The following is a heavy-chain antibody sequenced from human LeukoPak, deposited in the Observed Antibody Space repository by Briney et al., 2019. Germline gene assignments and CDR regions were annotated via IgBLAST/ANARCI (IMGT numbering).Heavy chain of an antibody. CDR1: GFTFSSYA. Sequence: QAGGSLRLSCAASGFTFSSYAMHWVRQAPGKGLEWVAVIWYDGSNKYYADSVKGRFTISRDNSKNTLYLQMNSLRAEDTAVYYCAREPPRDLSGAFDIWGQGTMVTVSS. D-gene: IGHD3-10*01. V-gene: IGHV3-33*08. CDR2: IWYDGSNK. CDR3: AREPPRDLSGAFDI. J-gene: IGHJ3*02.